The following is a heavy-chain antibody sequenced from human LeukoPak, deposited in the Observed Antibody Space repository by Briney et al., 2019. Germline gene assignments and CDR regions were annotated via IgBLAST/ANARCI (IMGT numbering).Heavy chain of an antibody. CDR2: SNHSGCT. CDR1: GGSFSGYY. D-gene: IGHD2-15*01. CDR3: ASVVAATPYY. V-gene: IGHV4-34*01. Sequence: PSEALSLACAGYGGSFSGYYWRWIRQPPGKGLEWIGESNHSGCTNYNPSLKSRVTISVDTSKNHFSLKLSSVTAADTAVYYCASVVAATPYYWGQGTLVTVSS. J-gene: IGHJ4*02.